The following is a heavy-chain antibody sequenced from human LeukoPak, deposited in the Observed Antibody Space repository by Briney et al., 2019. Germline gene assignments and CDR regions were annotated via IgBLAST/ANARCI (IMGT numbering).Heavy chain of an antibody. CDR2: SNPSGGSR. V-gene: IGHV1-46*01. J-gene: IGHJ4*02. D-gene: IGHD5-18*01. CDR3: AREIGPIQLHLWGSAFDY. CDR1: GYTFSNYY. Sequence: ASVKVSCKASGYTFSNYYIHWVRQAPGQGLEWMGISNPSGGSRSYAQKFQGRLTVTRDTSTSTVYMELSSLRSEDTAVYYCAREIGPIQLHLWGSAFDYWGQGTLVTVSS.